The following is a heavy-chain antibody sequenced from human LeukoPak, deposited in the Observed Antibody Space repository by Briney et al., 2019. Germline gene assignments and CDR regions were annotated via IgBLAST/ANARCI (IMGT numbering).Heavy chain of an antibody. V-gene: IGHV4-34*01. CDR2: IHHSGTT. CDR1: GGSVRDEY. J-gene: IGHJ4*02. D-gene: IGHD6-13*01. CDR3: SRHVSAAAGGR. Sequence: SETLSLTCRVSGGSVRDEYWSWIRQPPGKGLEWIAEIHHSGTTKYNPSLKSRVTISMDTSKNQFSLKLNSVTAADTAVYYCSRHVSAAAGGRWGPGTLVTISS.